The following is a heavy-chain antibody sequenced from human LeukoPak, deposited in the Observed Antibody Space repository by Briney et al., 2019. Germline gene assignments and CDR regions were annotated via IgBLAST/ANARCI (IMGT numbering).Heavy chain of an antibody. Sequence: VASVKVSCKASGGTSSSYAISWVRQAPGQGLEWMGGIIPIFGTANYAQKFQGRVTITADESTSTAYMELSSLRSEDTAVYYCARVAAASNNWFDPWGQGTLVTVSS. J-gene: IGHJ5*02. CDR1: GGTSSSYA. CDR3: ARVAAASNNWFDP. V-gene: IGHV1-69*13. D-gene: IGHD6-13*01. CDR2: IIPIFGTA.